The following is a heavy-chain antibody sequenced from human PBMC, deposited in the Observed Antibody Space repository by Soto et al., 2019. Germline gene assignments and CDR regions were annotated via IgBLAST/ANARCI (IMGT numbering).Heavy chain of an antibody. CDR1: GFTFSSYA. V-gene: IGHV3-23*01. CDR2: ISGSGGST. Sequence: GGSLRLSCAASGFTFSSYAMSWVRQAPGKGLEWVSAISGSGGSTYYADSVKGRFTISRDNSKNTLYLQMNSLRAEDTAVYYCAKSVSGAGAVAGRAPHPLDYWGQGTLVTVSS. J-gene: IGHJ4*02. CDR3: AKSVSGAGAVAGRAPHPLDY. D-gene: IGHD6-19*01.